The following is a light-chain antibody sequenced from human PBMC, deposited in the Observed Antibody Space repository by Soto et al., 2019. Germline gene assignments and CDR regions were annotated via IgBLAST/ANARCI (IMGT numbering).Light chain of an antibody. J-gene: IGLJ1*01. Sequence: SVLTQPPSASVTHGQRFIISCSGGSSNIGRNTVNWYQHLPGTAPRLLIYTNDQRPSGVPDRFSGSKSGTSASLAISGLQSEDEADYYCAAWDDTSSFVFGTGTRSPS. V-gene: IGLV1-44*01. CDR1: SSNIGRNT. CDR2: TND. CDR3: AAWDDTSSFV.